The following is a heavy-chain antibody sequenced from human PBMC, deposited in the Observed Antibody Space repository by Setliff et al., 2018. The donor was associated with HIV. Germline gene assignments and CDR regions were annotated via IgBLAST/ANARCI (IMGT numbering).Heavy chain of an antibody. J-gene: IGHJ4*02. CDR2: ISGNDGST. D-gene: IGHD1-26*01. CDR1: GIIFISYA. V-gene: IGHV3-23*01. Sequence: GGSLRLSCEVSGIIFISYAMSWVRQAPGKGLEWVSSISGNDGSTNYGDSVKGRFTISRDSSKNTLFLQMNSLRAEDTAVYYCAKGGKGYSGRYYFDYWGQGTQVPSPQ. CDR3: AKGGKGYSGRYYFDY.